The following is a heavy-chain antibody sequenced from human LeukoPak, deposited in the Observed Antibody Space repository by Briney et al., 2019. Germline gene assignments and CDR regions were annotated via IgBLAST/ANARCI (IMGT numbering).Heavy chain of an antibody. CDR2: IFHTGNS. CDR1: GDSISSGDYS. Sequence: PSQTLSLTCTVSGDSISSGDYSWSWIRQPSGKALEWIGYIFHTGNSYYNPSLRSRVTISVDRSRNEFSLRLTSVTAADTAVHYCARELWFVNAPGSWLDPWGQGILVTVSS. CDR3: ARELWFVNAPGSWLDP. D-gene: IGHD3-10*01. V-gene: IGHV4-30-2*01. J-gene: IGHJ5*02.